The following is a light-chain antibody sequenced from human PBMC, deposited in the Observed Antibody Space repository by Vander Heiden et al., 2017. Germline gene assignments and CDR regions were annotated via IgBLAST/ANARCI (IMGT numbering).Light chain of an antibody. J-gene: IGLJ1*01. Sequence: QSVLTQPPSASRTPGKRVTISCSGSSSNIGSNTVNWYQQLPGTAPKLLIYSNKQRPSGVPDRFSGSKSGTSASLAISGLQSEDEADYYCAAWDDSLNGLYVFGTGTKVTVL. CDR1: SSNIGSNT. CDR2: SNK. CDR3: AAWDDSLNGLYV. V-gene: IGLV1-44*01.